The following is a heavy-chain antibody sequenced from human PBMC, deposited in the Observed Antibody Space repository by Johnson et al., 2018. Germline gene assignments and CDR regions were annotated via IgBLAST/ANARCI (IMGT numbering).Heavy chain of an antibody. CDR1: GFTFSSYW. J-gene: IGHJ6*02. CDR2: IKQDGSEK. CDR3: ASSLIIVGAMGMGDV. D-gene: IGHD1-26*01. V-gene: IGHV3-7*01. Sequence: EVQLVETGGGLVQPGGSLRLSCAASGFTFSSYWMSWVRQAPGKGLEWVANIKQDGSEKYYVDSVKGRFTISRDNAKNSLYLQMNSLRAEDTAVYYCASSLIIVGAMGMGDVWGQGTTVTVSS.